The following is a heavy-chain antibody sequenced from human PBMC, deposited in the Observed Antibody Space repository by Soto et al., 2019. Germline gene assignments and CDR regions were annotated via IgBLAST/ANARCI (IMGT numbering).Heavy chain of an antibody. Sequence: SVKVSCKASGGTFSSYRINWVRQAPGQGLEWVGGIVPIYRTADYAQKFQGRVTITADESARTAYLEVRSLKSQDTAVYYCARDSGAKLSSSWGQGTLVTVYS. CDR2: IVPIYRTA. CDR3: ARDSGAKLSSS. CDR1: GGTFSSYR. D-gene: IGHD6-13*01. J-gene: IGHJ4*02. V-gene: IGHV1-69*13.